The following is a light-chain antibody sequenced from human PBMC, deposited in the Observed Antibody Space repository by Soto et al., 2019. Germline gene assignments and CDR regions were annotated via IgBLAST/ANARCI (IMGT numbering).Light chain of an antibody. CDR3: QQSNNWPDT. CDR1: QSVSSN. CDR2: GAS. V-gene: IGKV3-15*01. J-gene: IGKJ4*01. Sequence: EILMTQSPATLSLSPGEGVTLSCRASQSVSSNLAWYQQKPGQAPRLLIYGASTRATGIPARFSGSGSGTEFTLTISSLQSEDFAVYYCQQSNNWPDTFGGGTKVDI.